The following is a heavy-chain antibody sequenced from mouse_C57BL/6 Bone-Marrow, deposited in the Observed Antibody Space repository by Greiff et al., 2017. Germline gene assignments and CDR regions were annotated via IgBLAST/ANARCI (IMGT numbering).Heavy chain of an antibody. Sequence: VQGVESGAELVRPGASVKLSCKASGYTFTDYYITWVKQRPGQGLEWIARIYPGSGNTYYNEKFKGKVTLTAEKASSTAYMQLSSLTSEDSAVYFWASGALYYYGSDWYFYVWGTGTTVTVAS. CDR1: GYTFTDYY. J-gene: IGHJ1*03. V-gene: IGHV1-76*01. CDR3: ASGALYYYGSDWYFYV. CDR2: IYPGSGNT. D-gene: IGHD1-1*01.